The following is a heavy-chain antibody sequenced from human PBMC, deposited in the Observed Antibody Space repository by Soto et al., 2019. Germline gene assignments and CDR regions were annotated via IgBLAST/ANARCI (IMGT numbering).Heavy chain of an antibody. Sequence: LGESLKISCKGSGYSFTSYCIGWVRQMPGKGLEWMGIIYPGDSDTRYSPSFQGQVTISADKSISTAYLQWSSLKASDTAMYYCARTAAAGKYYYGVDVWGQGTTVTSP. J-gene: IGHJ6*02. CDR1: GYSFTSYC. D-gene: IGHD6-13*01. CDR3: ARTAAAGKYYYGVDV. V-gene: IGHV5-51*01. CDR2: IYPGDSDT.